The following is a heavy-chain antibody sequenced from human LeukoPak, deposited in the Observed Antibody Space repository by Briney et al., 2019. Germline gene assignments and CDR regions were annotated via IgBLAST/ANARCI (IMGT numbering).Heavy chain of an antibody. Sequence: ASVKVSCKSSGYTFIDYYIHWVRQAPGQGLEWMGWINPNSGATKYAQKFQGRVSMTRDTSINTAYMDLTNLRSDDTAIFYCARVKKLMPEFEFWGQGALVTVSS. V-gene: IGHV1-2*02. CDR1: GYTFIDYY. D-gene: IGHD2-2*01. J-gene: IGHJ4*02. CDR2: INPNSGAT. CDR3: ARVKKLMPEFEF.